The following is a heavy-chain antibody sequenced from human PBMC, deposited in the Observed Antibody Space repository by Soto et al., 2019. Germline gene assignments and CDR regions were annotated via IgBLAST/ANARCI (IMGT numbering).Heavy chain of an antibody. CDR1: GFTFDDYA. CDR2: ISWNSDTI. CDR3: ARDVWSRASGPPDS. Sequence: GGSLRLSCAASGFTFDDYAMHWVRQAPGKGLEWVTGISWNSDTIGYADSVKGRFTISRDNAKNSLYLQMNSLRAEDTAFYYCARDVWSRASGPPDSWGQGTLVTVSS. J-gene: IGHJ4*02. D-gene: IGHD3-10*01. V-gene: IGHV3-9*01.